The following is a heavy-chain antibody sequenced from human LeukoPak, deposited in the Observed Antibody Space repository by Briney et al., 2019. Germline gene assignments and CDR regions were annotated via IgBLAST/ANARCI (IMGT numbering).Heavy chain of an antibody. CDR1: GGSISSFY. CDR3: ARDVGGGPFFDY. Sequence: PSETLSLTCTVSGGSISSFYWGWIRQPPGKGLEWIGYIYYRGSTDYNPSLKSRVTISVDTSKNQFSLKLSSVTAADTAVYYCARDVGGGPFFDYWGQGILVTVSS. J-gene: IGHJ4*02. CDR2: IYYRGST. V-gene: IGHV4-59*01. D-gene: IGHD2-15*01.